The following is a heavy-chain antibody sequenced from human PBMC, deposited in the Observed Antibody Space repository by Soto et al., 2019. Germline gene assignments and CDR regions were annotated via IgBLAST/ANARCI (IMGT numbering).Heavy chain of an antibody. V-gene: IGHV1-2*02. CDR1: WYTFTVYY. CDR2: INPKSGGT. CDR3: ARDLAKGGGSAGFDY. D-gene: IGHD1-26*01. Sequence: SVKVSGKDAWYTFTVYYMHWVRQAPGQGLEWMGWINPKSGGTMYPQKFQGRVTMTWDTSISTAYMALTRLRSDDTAVYYCARDLAKGGGSAGFDYWGQGTLVTVSS. J-gene: IGHJ4*02.